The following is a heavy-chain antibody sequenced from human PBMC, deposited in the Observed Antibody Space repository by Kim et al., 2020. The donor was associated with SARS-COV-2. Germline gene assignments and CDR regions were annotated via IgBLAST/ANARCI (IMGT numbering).Heavy chain of an antibody. Sequence: GGSLRLSCAASGFTFSNYSLNWVRQTPGEGLEWVSRIPCDGSLIAYADSVKGRFTISRDNAKNTLYLQMNSLRPEDTAVYYCAREGEYGSSGYYGFFHHWGRGARVTVST. J-gene: IGHJ1*01. CDR2: IPCDGSLI. V-gene: IGHV3-74*01. D-gene: IGHD3-22*01. CDR3: AREGEYGSSGYYGFFHH. CDR1: GFTFSNYS.